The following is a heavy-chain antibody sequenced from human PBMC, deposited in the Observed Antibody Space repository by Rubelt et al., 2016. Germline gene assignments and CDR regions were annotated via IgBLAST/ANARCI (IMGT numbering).Heavy chain of an antibody. CDR3: ARGKAVAGTGKFDS. CDR2: MNPNSGNT. Sequence: QVQLVQSGAEVKKPGASVKVSCKASGYTFTTYDINWVRQATGQGLEWMGWMNPNSGNTGYAQKFQGRVTMTRNTSISTAYMELSSLRSEDTAGYYCARGKAVAGTGKFDSWGQGTLVTVSA. D-gene: IGHD6-19*01. CDR1: GYTFTTYD. J-gene: IGHJ4*02. V-gene: IGHV1-8*01.